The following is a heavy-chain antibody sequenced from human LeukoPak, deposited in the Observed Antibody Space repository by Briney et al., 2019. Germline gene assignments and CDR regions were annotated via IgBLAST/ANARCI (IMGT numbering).Heavy chain of an antibody. J-gene: IGHJ3*02. D-gene: IGHD5-18*01. CDR1: RASLSTYY. CDR2: MYHTGTS. Sequence: PSETLSLTCSVSRASLSTYYWNWIRQSPGKGLESIGYMYHTGTSDYNPSLQSRVTISLDTPNNKVSLTLTSVTAADTAVYYCATTRGYSTNDAFDIWGQGTRVTVSS. CDR3: ATTRGYSTNDAFDI. V-gene: IGHV4-59*01.